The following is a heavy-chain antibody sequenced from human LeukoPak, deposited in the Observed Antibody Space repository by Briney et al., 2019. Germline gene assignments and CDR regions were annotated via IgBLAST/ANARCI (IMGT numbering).Heavy chain of an antibody. CDR1: GFTFSSYA. CDR2: ISGSGDST. V-gene: IGHV3-23*01. CDR3: ANGRDGHNFES. J-gene: IGHJ4*02. D-gene: IGHD5-24*01. Sequence: GGSLRLSCAASGFTFSSYAMSWVRQAPGKGLEWVSGISGSGDSTYYADFVKGRFTISRDNSKSTLYLQMDSLKGEDTAIYYCANGRDGHNFESWGQGTLVTVSS.